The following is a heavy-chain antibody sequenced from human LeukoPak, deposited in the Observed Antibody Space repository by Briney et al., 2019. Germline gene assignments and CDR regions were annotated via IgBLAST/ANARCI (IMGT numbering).Heavy chain of an antibody. J-gene: IGHJ4*02. V-gene: IGHV1-8*03. Sequence: ASVKVSCKASGYTFTSYDINWVRQATGQGLEWMGWMNPNSGNTGYAQKFQGRVTITRNTSISTAYMELSSLRSEDTAVYYCAKRGDGYFYYFDYWGQGTLVTVSS. CDR1: GYTFTSYD. CDR2: MNPNSGNT. D-gene: IGHD5-24*01. CDR3: AKRGDGYFYYFDY.